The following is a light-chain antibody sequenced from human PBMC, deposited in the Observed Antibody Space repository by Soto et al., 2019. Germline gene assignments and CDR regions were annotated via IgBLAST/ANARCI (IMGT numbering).Light chain of an antibody. CDR2: GAS. Sequence: EIVLTQSPGTLSLSPGERATLSCRASQSVSSSYFAWYQQKPGQAPRLLIYGASSRATDIPDRFSGSGSGKDFTLTISRLEPEDFAVYYCQQYGSSPWTFGQGNKVEIK. J-gene: IGKJ1*01. V-gene: IGKV3-20*01. CDR3: QQYGSSPWT. CDR1: QSVSSSY.